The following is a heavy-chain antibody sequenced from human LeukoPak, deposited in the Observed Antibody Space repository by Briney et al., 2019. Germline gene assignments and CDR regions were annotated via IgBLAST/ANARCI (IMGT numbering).Heavy chain of an antibody. V-gene: IGHV3-7*03. CDR2: IKLDGSEK. Sequence: GGSLRLSCVASGFTFGKYWMSWVRQAPGKGLEWVANIKLDGSEKNYVDSVKGRFTISRDNTKNSLYLQMNSLRAEDTAVFYCARDSAADYYYYGMDVWGQGTTVTVSS. D-gene: IGHD2-2*01. CDR1: GFTFGKYW. CDR3: ARDSAADYYYYGMDV. J-gene: IGHJ6*02.